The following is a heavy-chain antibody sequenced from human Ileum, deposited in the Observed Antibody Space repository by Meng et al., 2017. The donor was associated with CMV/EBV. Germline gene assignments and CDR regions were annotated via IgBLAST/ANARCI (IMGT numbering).Heavy chain of an antibody. CDR3: ASGRLQFTPSALQH. CDR2: VNNRGRT. V-gene: IGHV4-34*02. CDR1: GEPLNGFF. J-gene: IGHJ1*01. D-gene: IGHD5-24*01. Sequence: HVQLQRRGAGLLKPSETLSLTFAVSGEPLNGFFCSWIRQPSGRGLEWIGEVNNRGRTNYNPSLKSRLTISIDTSKRQLSLMVTSVTAADSAIYYCASGRLQFTPSALQHWGPGTLVTVSS.